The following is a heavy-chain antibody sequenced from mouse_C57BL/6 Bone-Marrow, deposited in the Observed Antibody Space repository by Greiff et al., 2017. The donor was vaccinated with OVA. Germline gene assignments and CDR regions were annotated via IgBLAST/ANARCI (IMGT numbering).Heavy chain of an antibody. CDR3: ARGGVYYAMDY. J-gene: IGHJ4*01. CDR2: IDPSDSYT. CDR1: GYTFTSYW. V-gene: IGHV1-69*01. Sequence: QVQLQQPGAELVMPGASVKLSCKASGYTFTSYWMHWVKQRPGQGLEWIGEIDPSDSYTNYNQKVKGKSTLTVDKSSSTAYMQLSSLTSEDSAVYYCARGGVYYAMDYWGQGTSVTVSS.